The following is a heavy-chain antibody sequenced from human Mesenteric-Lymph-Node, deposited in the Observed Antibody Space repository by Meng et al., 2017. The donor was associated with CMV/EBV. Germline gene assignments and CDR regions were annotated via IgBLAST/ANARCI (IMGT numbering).Heavy chain of an antibody. CDR1: GYTFTSYG. CDR3: ARGRHVLRFLEWLLKADYGMDV. CDR2: ISAYNGNT. V-gene: IGHV1-18*01. D-gene: IGHD3-3*01. Sequence: ASVKVSCKASGYTFTSYGISWVRQAPGQGLEWMGWISAYNGNTNYAQKLQGRVTMTTDTSTSTAYMELSRLRSDDTAVYYCARGRHVLRFLEWLLKADYGMDVWGQGTTVTVSS. J-gene: IGHJ6*02.